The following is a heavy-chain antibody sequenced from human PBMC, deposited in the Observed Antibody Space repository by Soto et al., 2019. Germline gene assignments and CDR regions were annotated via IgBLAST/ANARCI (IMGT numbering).Heavy chain of an antibody. D-gene: IGHD6-19*01. CDR1: GGSISSNSYF. V-gene: IGHV4-39*01. Sequence: QLQLQESGPGLVKPSETLSLTCTVSGGSISSNSYFWGWIRQPPGKGLEWIGTIYYSGSTYYNPTHKRRATIPANTSNNQCSLTLNSWTAADPAVYYCARRSGRYYFAYWGQGPLVTVSS. CDR2: IYYSGST. CDR3: ARRSGRYYFAY. J-gene: IGHJ4*02.